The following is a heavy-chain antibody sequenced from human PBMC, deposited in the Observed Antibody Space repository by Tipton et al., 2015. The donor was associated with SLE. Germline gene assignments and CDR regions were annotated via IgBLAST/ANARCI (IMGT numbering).Heavy chain of an antibody. D-gene: IGHD1-1*01. J-gene: IGHJ4*02. CDR1: GFTFSGYA. CDR3: ARVAPTEVFDY. Sequence: SLRLSCAASGFTFSGYAMSWVRQAPGKGLEWVSSISSGTSYIYYADSLKGRFTISRDNAKNSLYLQMNSLRAEDTAVYYCARVAPTEVFDYWGQGTLVTVSS. CDR2: ISSGTSYI. V-gene: IGHV3-21*01.